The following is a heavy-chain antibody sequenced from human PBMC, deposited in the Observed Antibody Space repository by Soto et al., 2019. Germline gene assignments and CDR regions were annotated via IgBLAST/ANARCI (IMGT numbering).Heavy chain of an antibody. CDR2: FSLSGTT. Sequence: PSETLSLTCTVAGASITGSFFWSWIRQPAGKGLEWIGRFSLSGTTNYNPSLRSRVTMSADLSKNQFSLRLTSVTAADTALYSCARGMTPPGAPAWYYFDSWGQGTLVTVSS. CDR3: ARGMTPPGAPAWYYFDS. J-gene: IGHJ4*02. V-gene: IGHV4-4*07. CDR1: GASITGSFF. D-gene: IGHD2-8*02.